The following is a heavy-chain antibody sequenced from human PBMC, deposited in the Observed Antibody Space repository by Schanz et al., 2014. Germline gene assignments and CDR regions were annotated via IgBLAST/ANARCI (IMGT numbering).Heavy chain of an antibody. CDR2: FIPIHGIV. CDR3: ARAKRFGDMDV. D-gene: IGHD3-10*01. Sequence: QVQLVQSGAEVKKPGSSVKVSCKASRSTFSSYTISWVRQARGQGLEWVGRFIPIHGIVNYAQRFQDRVRITADKSTSTAYMELRNLRSDDTAVYYCARAKRFGDMDVWGQGTTVTVSS. J-gene: IGHJ6*02. CDR1: RSTFSSYT. V-gene: IGHV1-69*02.